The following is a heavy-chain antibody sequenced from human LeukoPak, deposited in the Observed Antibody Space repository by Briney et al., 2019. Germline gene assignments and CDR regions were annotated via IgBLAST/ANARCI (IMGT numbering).Heavy chain of an antibody. CDR2: INPNSGGT. J-gene: IGHJ6*03. CDR1: GYTFTCYY. CDR3: ARGGMYNWNFDYYYMDV. V-gene: IGHV1-2*02. Sequence: GASVKVSCKASGYTFTCYYMHWVRQAPGQGLEWMGWINPNSGGTNYAQKFQGRVTMTRDTSISTAYMELSRLRSDDTAVYYCARGGMYNWNFDYYYMDVWGKGTTVTVSS. D-gene: IGHD1-7*01.